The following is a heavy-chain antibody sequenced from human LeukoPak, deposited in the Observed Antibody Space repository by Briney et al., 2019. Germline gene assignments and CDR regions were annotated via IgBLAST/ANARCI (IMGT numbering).Heavy chain of an antibody. CDR1: GGSISSYY. CDR3: ARARDWNYVPFDY. J-gene: IGHJ4*02. D-gene: IGHD1-7*01. V-gene: IGHV4-59*01. Sequence: SETLSLTCTVSGGSISSYYRSWIRQPPGKGLEWIGYIYYSGSTNYNPSLKSRVTISVDTSKNQFSLKLSSVTAADTAVYYCARARDWNYVPFDYWGQGTLVTVSS. CDR2: IYYSGST.